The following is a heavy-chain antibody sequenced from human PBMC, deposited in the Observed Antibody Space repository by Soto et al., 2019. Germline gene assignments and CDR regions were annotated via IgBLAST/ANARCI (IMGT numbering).Heavy chain of an antibody. V-gene: IGHV3-23*01. CDR2: ISGSGGST. J-gene: IGHJ5*02. D-gene: IGHD3-10*01. Sequence: GGSLRLSCAASGFTFSSYAMSWVRQAPGKGLEWVSAISGSGGSTYYADSVKGRFTISRDNSKNTLYLQMNSLRAEDTAVYYCAKDGAVLLWFGEFPNWFDPWGQGTLVTVSS. CDR3: AKDGAVLLWFGEFPNWFDP. CDR1: GFTFSSYA.